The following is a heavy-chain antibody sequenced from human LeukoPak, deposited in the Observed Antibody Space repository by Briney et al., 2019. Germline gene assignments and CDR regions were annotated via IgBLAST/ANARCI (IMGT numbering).Heavy chain of an antibody. CDR3: ARDENDDYLGGLDY. CDR1: GFTFNNYW. Sequence: GGSLRLSCAASGFTFNNYWIHWVRQVPGKGLVWVSRINNDGSSVSYVDSVKGRFTISRDNAKNTVYLQMNSLRAEDTAVYYCARDENDDYLGGLDYWGLGALVTVSS. J-gene: IGHJ4*02. V-gene: IGHV3-74*01. CDR2: INNDGSSV. D-gene: IGHD3-16*01.